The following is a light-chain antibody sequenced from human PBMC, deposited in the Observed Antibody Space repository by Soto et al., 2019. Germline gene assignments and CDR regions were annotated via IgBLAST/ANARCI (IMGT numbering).Light chain of an antibody. CDR1: QSLRSS. J-gene: IGKJ1*01. V-gene: IGKV3-15*01. Sequence: ETIITQSPDTLSFSLVERATLSCRASQSLRSSLAWYQQKPGQAPRLLIYDASNRATGIPARFSGSGSGTDFTLTISGLQSEDFAVYYCQQYNNWPQTFGQGTKVDI. CDR2: DAS. CDR3: QQYNNWPQT.